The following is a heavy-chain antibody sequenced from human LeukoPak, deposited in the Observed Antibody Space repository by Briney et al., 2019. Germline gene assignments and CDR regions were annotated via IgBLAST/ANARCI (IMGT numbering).Heavy chain of an antibody. Sequence: PSETLSLTCAVSGGSISSSNWWSWVRQPPGKWLEWIGEIYHSGSTNYNPSLKSRVTISVDKSKNQFSLKLSSVTAADTAVYYCARGFPYSGSYYGGDYWGQGTLVTVSS. D-gene: IGHD1-26*01. CDR1: GGSISSSNW. J-gene: IGHJ4*02. CDR2: IYHSGST. V-gene: IGHV4-4*02. CDR3: ARGFPYSGSYYGGDY.